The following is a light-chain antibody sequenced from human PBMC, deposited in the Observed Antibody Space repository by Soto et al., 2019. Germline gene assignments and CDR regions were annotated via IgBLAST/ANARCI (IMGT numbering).Light chain of an antibody. Sequence: QAVVTQEPSLTVSPGATVTLTCGSSTGAVTSGHYPYWFQQKPGQAPRTLIYDTSNKHSWTPARFSGSLLGGKAALTLSGAQPEDEAEYYCLLSSSGAFYVFGTGTKVTVL. V-gene: IGLV7-46*01. CDR2: DTS. CDR1: TGAVTSGHY. CDR3: LLSSSGAFYV. J-gene: IGLJ1*01.